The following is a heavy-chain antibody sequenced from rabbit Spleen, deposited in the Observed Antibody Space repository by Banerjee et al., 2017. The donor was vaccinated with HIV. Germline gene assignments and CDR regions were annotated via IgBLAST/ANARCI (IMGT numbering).Heavy chain of an antibody. Sequence: QEQLEESGGGLVKPEGSLTLTCTASGFSFSSSDYMCWVRQAPGKGLELIACIDTSSVNTADATWAKGRFTISKTSSTTVTLQMTSLTAADTATYFCARGEHFSVGFSAFAIYLDLWGQGTLVTVS. CDR1: GFSFSSSDY. D-gene: IGHD6-1*01. V-gene: IGHV1S45*01. CDR3: ARGEHFSVGFSAFAIYLDL. CDR2: IDTSSVNT. J-gene: IGHJ6*01.